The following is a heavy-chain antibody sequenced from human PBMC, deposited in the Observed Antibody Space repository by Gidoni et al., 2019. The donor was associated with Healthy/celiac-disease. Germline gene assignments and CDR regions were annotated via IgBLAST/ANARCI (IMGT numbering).Heavy chain of an antibody. Sequence: QVQLQQLGAGLFKPSETLSLTCAVYGGSFSAYYWSWIRQPPGKGLEWIGEINHSGSTNYHPSLKRRVTISVDTSKNQLSLKLSSVTAADTAVYYCARRTPSIAVAGTRGWFDPWGQGTLVTVSS. D-gene: IGHD6-19*01. J-gene: IGHJ5*02. CDR1: GGSFSAYY. CDR2: INHSGST. V-gene: IGHV4-34*01. CDR3: ARRTPSIAVAGTRGWFDP.